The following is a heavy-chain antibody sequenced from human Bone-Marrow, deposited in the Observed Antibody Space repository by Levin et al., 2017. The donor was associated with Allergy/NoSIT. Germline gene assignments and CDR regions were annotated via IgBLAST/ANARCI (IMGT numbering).Heavy chain of an antibody. CDR3: ARAVAETWWYFDL. V-gene: IGHV1-69*15. D-gene: IGHD6-19*01. CDR1: EDSFIHYA. J-gene: IGHJ4*02. Sequence: KVSCKASEDSFIHYAVSWVRQAPGQGLEWMGMITPIFPTTNYPQKFQGRVTITADESTFTTYMELDSLTFEDTAVYFCARAVAETWWYFDLWGQGTLVTVSS. CDR2: ITPIFPTT.